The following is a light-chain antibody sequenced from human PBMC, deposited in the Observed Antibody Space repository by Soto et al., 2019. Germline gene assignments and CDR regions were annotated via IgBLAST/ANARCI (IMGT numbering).Light chain of an antibody. CDR1: SSDFGNYNL. Sequence: SVLTQPASVSGSPGQSITISCTGTSSDFGNYNLVSWYQQHPGKVPKLILFEVNKRPSGVSGRFSGSKSGNTASLTISGLQAKDEADYYCCSFTSSNTHVFGTGTKVTVL. CDR3: CSFTSSNTHV. V-gene: IGLV2-23*02. CDR2: EVN. J-gene: IGLJ1*01.